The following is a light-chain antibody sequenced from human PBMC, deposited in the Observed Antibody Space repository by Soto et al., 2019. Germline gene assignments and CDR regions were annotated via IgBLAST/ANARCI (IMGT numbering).Light chain of an antibody. CDR2: YDI. CDR1: NIGSKS. Sequence: SYELTQPPSVSVAPGKTARITCGGNNIGSKSVHWYQQKPGQTPLLVIYYDIDRPSGIPERFSGSNSGTTATLTISRVEAGDEADYYCQVWDTGSDHAVFGGGTQLTVL. J-gene: IGLJ7*01. V-gene: IGLV3-21*04. CDR3: QVWDTGSDHAV.